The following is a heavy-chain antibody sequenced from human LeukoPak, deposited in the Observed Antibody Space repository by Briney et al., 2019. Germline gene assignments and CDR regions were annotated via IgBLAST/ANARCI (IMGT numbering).Heavy chain of an antibody. J-gene: IGHJ4*02. D-gene: IGHD2-15*01. CDR2: ISSSGSTI. Sequence: GGSLRLSCAASGFTFSDYYMSWIRQAPGKGLEWVSYISSSGSTIYYADSVKGRFTISRDNAKNSLYLQMNSLRAEDTAVYYCARDPSNLYCDGGTYVEDYFDYWGQGTLVSVSS. CDR1: GFTFSDYY. V-gene: IGHV3-11*01. CDR3: ARDPSNLYCDGGTYVEDYFDY.